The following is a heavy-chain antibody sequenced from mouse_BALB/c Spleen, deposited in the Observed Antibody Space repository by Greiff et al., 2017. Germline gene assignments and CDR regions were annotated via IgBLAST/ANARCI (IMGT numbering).Heavy chain of an antibody. V-gene: IGHV5-6-4*01. J-gene: IGHJ2*01. CDR2: ISSGGSYT. CDR3: TRGGYYGSSHYYFDY. D-gene: IGHD1-1*01. CDR1: GFTFSSYT. Sequence: EVKLMESGGDLVKPGGSLKLSCAASGFTFSSYTMSWVRQTPEKRLEWVATISSGGSYTYYPDSVKGRFTISRDNAKNTLYLQMSSLKSEDTAMYYCTRGGYYGSSHYYFDYWGQGTTLTVSS.